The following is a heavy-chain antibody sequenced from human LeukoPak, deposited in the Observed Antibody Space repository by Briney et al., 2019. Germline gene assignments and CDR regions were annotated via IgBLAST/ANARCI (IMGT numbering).Heavy chain of an antibody. CDR3: AKQGAVRQDYYMDV. CDR2: IIPIFGAT. J-gene: IGHJ6*03. D-gene: IGHD3-16*01. CDR1: GGSFSNYA. V-gene: IGHV1-69*06. Sequence: ASVNVSCKASGGSFSNYAITWVRQAPGQGLEWMGRIIPIFGATTYAQKFQGRVTITADMGSSTAYLELTGLTSEDTALYFCAKQGAVRQDYYMDVWGNGTTVIVSS.